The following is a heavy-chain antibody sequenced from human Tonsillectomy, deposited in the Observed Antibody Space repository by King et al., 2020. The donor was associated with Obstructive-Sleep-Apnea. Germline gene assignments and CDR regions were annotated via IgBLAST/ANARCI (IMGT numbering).Heavy chain of an antibody. CDR2: IYTSGKT. CDR1: GASISSYY. V-gene: IGHV4-4*07. Sequence: VQLQESGPGLVEPSETLSLTCTVSGASISSYYWSWLRQPAGKGLEWIGRIYTSGKTNYNPSLKSRVTMSVDTSKNQFPLKLNSVTAADTAVYYCARVGETPYYYYGMYVWGQGTTVTVSS. CDR3: ARVGETPYYYYGMYV. D-gene: IGHD1-26*01. J-gene: IGHJ6*02.